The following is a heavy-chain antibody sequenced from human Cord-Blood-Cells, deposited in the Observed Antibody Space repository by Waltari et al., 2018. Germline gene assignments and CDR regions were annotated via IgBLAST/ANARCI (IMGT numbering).Heavy chain of an antibody. D-gene: IGHD5-12*01. CDR2: INHSGST. Sequence: QVQLQQWGAGLLKPSDTLSLTCPRYGGSFSGYYWSWILQPPGKGLEWIGEINHSGSTNYNPSLKSRVTISVDTSKNQFSLKLSSVTAADTAVYYCARDIGAGNGLGYWGQGTLVTVSS. CDR3: ARDIGAGNGLGY. J-gene: IGHJ4*02. V-gene: IGHV4-34*01. CDR1: GGSFSGYY.